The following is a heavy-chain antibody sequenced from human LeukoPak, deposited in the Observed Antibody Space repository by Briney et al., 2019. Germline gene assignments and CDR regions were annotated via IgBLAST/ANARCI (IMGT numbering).Heavy chain of an antibody. CDR1: GGSFSGYY. CDR3: ARVALTMVRATDY. D-gene: IGHD3-10*01. CDR2: INHSGST. Sequence: SETLSLTCAVYGGSFSGYYWSWIRQPPGKGLEWIGEINHSGSTSYNPSLKSRVTISVDTSKNQFSLKLSSVTAADTAVYYCARVALTMVRATDYWGQGTLVTVSS. V-gene: IGHV4-34*01. J-gene: IGHJ4*02.